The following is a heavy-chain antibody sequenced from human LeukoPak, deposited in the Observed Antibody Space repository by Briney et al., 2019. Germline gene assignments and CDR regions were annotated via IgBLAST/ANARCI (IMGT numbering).Heavy chain of an antibody. D-gene: IGHD2/OR15-2a*01. Sequence: SETLSLTRAVYGGSFSGYYWSCIRQTPGKGLEWIGEINHSGSTNYNPSLKSRVTISVDTSKNQFSLKLSSVTAADTAVYYCVRHWRRISLIDYWGQGTLVTVSS. V-gene: IGHV4-34*01. J-gene: IGHJ4*02. CDR3: VRHWRRISLIDY. CDR2: INHSGST. CDR1: GGSFSGYY.